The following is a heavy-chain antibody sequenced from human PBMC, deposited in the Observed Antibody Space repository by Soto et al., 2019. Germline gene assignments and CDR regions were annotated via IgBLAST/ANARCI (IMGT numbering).Heavy chain of an antibody. J-gene: IGHJ4*02. Sequence: WGSLRLSCAASGFTFSSYGMHWVRQAPGKGLEWVAVIWYDGSNKYYADSVKGRFTISRDNSKNTLYLQTNSLRAEDTAVYYCARDFRRGMVRGVAGGYWGQGTLVTVSS. CDR3: ARDFRRGMVRGVAGGY. V-gene: IGHV3-33*01. CDR2: IWYDGSNK. CDR1: GFTFSSYG. D-gene: IGHD3-10*01.